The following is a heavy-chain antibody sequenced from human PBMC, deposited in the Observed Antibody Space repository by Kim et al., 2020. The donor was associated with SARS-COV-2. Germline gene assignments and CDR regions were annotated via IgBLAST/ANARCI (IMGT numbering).Heavy chain of an antibody. D-gene: IGHD3-3*01. J-gene: IGHJ4*02. CDR1: GSILSYY. CDR3: ARVFLEPHLPTYYFDY. Sequence: GSILSYYWARIQQPAGNGLEWIGYIYYSGSTTYNTYLTSRVTISVDTSKNQFPLKLSSVTAADTAVYYCARVFLEPHLPTYYFDYWGQGTLAT. CDR2: IYYSGST. V-gene: IGHV4-59*13.